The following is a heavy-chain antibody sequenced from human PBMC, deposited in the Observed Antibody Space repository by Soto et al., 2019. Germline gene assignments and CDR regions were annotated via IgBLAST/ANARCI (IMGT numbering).Heavy chain of an antibody. CDR1: GGSISSGGYY. V-gene: IGHV4-31*03. CDR2: IYYSGST. CDR3: AGEGGHEYGDYYFDY. J-gene: IGHJ4*02. D-gene: IGHD4-17*01. Sequence: QVQLQESGPGLVKPSQTLSLTCTVSGGSISSGGYYWSWIRQHPGKGLEWIGYIYYSGSTYYNPSLKSRVTVSVDTSKNQFSLKLSSVSAADTAVYYCAGEGGHEYGDYYFDYWGQGTLVTVSS.